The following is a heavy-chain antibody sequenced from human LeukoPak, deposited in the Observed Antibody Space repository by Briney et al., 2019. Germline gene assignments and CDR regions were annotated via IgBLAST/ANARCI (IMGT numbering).Heavy chain of an antibody. D-gene: IGHD6-19*01. Sequence: KPSETLSLTCAVYGGSFSGYYWGWVRQPPGKGLEWIGGIYHSGSTYYNPSLKSRVTISVDTSKNQFFLKLRSVTAADTAVYYCARGQARLSWFDPWGQGTLVTVSS. CDR2: IYHSGST. V-gene: IGHV4-34*01. CDR1: GGSFSGYY. CDR3: ARGQARLSWFDP. J-gene: IGHJ5*02.